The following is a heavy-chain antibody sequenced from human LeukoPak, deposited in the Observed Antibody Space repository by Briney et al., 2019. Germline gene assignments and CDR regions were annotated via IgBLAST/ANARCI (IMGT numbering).Heavy chain of an antibody. V-gene: IGHV3-7*03. D-gene: IGHD2-2*01. CDR1: GFTFSSYW. CDR3: AIPAQFERNIVVVPAAISY. Sequence: PGGSLRLSCAASGFTFSSYWMSWVRQAPGKGLEWVANIKQDGSEKYYVDSVKGRFTISRDNSKNTLYLQMNSLRAEDTAVYYCAIPAQFERNIVVVPAAISYWGQGTLVTVSS. CDR2: IKQDGSEK. J-gene: IGHJ4*02.